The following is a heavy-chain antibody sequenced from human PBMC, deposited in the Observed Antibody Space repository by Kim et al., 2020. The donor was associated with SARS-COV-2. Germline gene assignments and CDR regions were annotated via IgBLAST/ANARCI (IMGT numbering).Heavy chain of an antibody. CDR1: GGSISSSSYY. Sequence: SETLSLTCTVSGGSISSSSYYWGWIRQPPGKGLEWIGSIYYSGSTYYNPSLKSRVTISVDTSKNQFSLKLSSVTAADTAVYYCARWADYGDYSLYHYGM. CDR2: IYYSGST. J-gene: IGHJ6*01. CDR3: ARWADYGDYSLYHYGM. D-gene: IGHD4-17*01. V-gene: IGHV4-39*07.